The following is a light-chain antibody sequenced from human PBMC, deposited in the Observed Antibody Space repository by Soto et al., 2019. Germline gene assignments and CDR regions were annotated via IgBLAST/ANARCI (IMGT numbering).Light chain of an antibody. J-gene: IGKJ2*01. V-gene: IGKV3-20*01. CDR3: QQYGGVPYT. CDR2: VAS. CDR1: QSINDDF. Sequence: IVLTQSPGTLSLSAGERATLSCRASQSINDDFLAWYQQRPGQAPRLLIYVASFRATGIPDRFSGSGSGTDFTLTISRLEPEDFAIYYCQQYGGVPYTFGQGTKVDIK.